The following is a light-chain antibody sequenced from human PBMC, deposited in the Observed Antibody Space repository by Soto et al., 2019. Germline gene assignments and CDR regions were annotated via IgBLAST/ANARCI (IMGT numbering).Light chain of an antibody. V-gene: IGKV3-20*01. CDR2: DAS. J-gene: IGKJ1*01. Sequence: EIVLTQSPGTLSLSPGERATLSCRATESVVSNYLAWYQLKPGQAPRLLIYDASSRATGIPDRFSGSGSGTDFTLTISRLEPEAFAVYYCQQYGSIPWTFGQGTKVEIK. CDR1: ESVVSNY. CDR3: QQYGSIPWT.